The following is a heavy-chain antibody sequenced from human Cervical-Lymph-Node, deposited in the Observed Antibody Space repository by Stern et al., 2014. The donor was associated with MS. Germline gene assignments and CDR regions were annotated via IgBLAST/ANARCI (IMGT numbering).Heavy chain of an antibody. V-gene: IGHV3-20*04. Sequence: VQLVESGGDVVRPGGSLRLSCVASGFTFDDYGMGWVRQAPGKGLAWVSGVNWNGATTGYTDSMKGRFTVSRDNAKNSLYLQMHSLRAEDTAFYYCARRAAAVTYWYFDLWGRGTLVTVSS. D-gene: IGHD6-13*01. J-gene: IGHJ2*01. CDR3: ARRAAAVTYWYFDL. CDR1: GFTFDDYG. CDR2: VNWNGATT.